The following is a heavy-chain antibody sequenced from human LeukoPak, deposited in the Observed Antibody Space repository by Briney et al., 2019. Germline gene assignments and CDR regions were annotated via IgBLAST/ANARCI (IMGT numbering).Heavy chain of an antibody. J-gene: IGHJ4*02. Sequence: PSEALSLTCTVSGGSISSYYWSWIRQPPGKGLEWIGYIYYSGSTNYNPSLKSRVTISVDTSKNQFSLKLSSVTAADTAVYYCARVRCGYFDYWGQGTLVTVSS. CDR1: GGSISSYY. D-gene: IGHD2-21*01. V-gene: IGHV4-59*08. CDR3: ARVRCGYFDY. CDR2: IYYSGST.